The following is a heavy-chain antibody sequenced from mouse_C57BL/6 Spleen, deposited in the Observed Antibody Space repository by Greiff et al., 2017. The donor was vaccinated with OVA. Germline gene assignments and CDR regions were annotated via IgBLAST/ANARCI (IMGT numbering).Heavy chain of an antibody. V-gene: IGHV1-82*01. CDR1: GYAFSSSW. CDR2: IYPGDGDT. D-gene: IGHD1-1*01. Sequence: VKVVESGPELVKPGASVKISCKASGYAFSSSWMNWVKQRPGKGLEWIGRIYPGDGDTNYNGKFKGKATLTADKSSSTAYMQLSSLTSEDSAVYFCARSDYYGSSYGYFDYWGQGTTLTVSS. CDR3: ARSDYYGSSYGYFDY. J-gene: IGHJ2*01.